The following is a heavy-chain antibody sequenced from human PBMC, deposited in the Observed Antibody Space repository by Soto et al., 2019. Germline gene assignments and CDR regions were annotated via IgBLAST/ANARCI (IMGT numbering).Heavy chain of an antibody. J-gene: IGHJ4*02. Sequence: EVQLVESGGGLVKPGGSLRLSCAASGFTFSSYIMNWVRQATGKGLEWVSSISSSSSYIYYADSVRGRFTISRDNAKNSLYLQMNSLRAEDTAVYYCARGGSSSNYFDYWGQGTLVTVSS. CDR1: GFTFSSYI. D-gene: IGHD6-13*01. CDR3: ARGGSSSNYFDY. CDR2: ISSSSSYI. V-gene: IGHV3-21*01.